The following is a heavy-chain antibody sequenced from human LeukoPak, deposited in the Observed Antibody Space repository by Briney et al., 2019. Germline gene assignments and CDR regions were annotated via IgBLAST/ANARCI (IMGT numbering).Heavy chain of an antibody. V-gene: IGHV4-38-2*02. Sequence: PSETLSLTCTVSGYSISSGYYWGWIRQPPGKGPEWIGSIYHSGSTYYNPSLKSRVTISVDTSKNQFSLKLSSVTAADTAVYYCARLNRYYDFWSGFDYWGQGTLVTVSS. CDR3: ARLNRYYDFWSGFDY. CDR2: IYHSGST. CDR1: GYSISSGYY. D-gene: IGHD3-3*01. J-gene: IGHJ4*02.